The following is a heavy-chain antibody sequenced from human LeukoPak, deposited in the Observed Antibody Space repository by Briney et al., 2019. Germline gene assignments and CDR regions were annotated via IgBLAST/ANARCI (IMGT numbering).Heavy chain of an antibody. J-gene: IGHJ3*02. V-gene: IGHV4-34*01. Sequence: SETLSLTCAVYGGSFSGYYWSWIRQPPGKGLEWIGEINHSGSTNYNPSLKSRVTISVDTSKNQFSLKLSSVTAADTAVYYCASEGIAVAGTGRDAFDIWGQGTMVTVSS. CDR3: ASEGIAVAGTGRDAFDI. D-gene: IGHD6-19*01. CDR1: GGSFSGYY. CDR2: INHSGST.